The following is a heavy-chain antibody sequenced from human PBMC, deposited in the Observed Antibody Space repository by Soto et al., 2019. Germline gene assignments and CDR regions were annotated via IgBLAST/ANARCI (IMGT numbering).Heavy chain of an antibody. J-gene: IGHJ4*02. CDR2: TYYRSNWRH. V-gene: IGHV6-1*01. CDR1: GDSVSGNTAA. Sequence: SQTLSLTCAISGDSVSGNTAAWNWIRSSPSRGLEWLGRTYYRSNWRHDYAVSVKSRITVNPDTSKNHFSLQLNSVTPDDTAVYYCARGVAGSGFDLWGQGTMVTVYS. D-gene: IGHD6-19*01. CDR3: ARGVAGSGFDL.